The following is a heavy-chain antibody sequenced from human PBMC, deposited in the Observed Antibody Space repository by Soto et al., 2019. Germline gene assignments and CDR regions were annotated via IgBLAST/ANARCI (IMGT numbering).Heavy chain of an antibody. V-gene: IGHV3-11*01. CDR1: GFTFSDYY. CDR3: ARDRSSWPTVGAFDI. D-gene: IGHD6-13*01. Sequence: PGGSLRLSCAASGFTFSDYYMSWIRQAPGKGLEWVSYISSSGSTIYYADSVKGRFTISRDNAKNSLYLQMNSLRAEDTAVYYCARDRSSWPTVGAFDIWGQGTMVTVSS. J-gene: IGHJ3*02. CDR2: ISSSGSTI.